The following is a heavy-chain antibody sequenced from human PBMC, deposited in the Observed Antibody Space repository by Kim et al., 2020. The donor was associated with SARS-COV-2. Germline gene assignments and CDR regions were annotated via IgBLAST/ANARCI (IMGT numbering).Heavy chain of an antibody. CDR3: ARSREATVDY. CDR2: YTT. V-gene: IGHV3-72*01. J-gene: IGHJ4*02. D-gene: IGHD1-26*01. Sequence: YTTEYATSVKGRFTISRDDSKNSLSLQMTSLRAEDTAVYYCARSREATVDYWGQGTLVTVSS.